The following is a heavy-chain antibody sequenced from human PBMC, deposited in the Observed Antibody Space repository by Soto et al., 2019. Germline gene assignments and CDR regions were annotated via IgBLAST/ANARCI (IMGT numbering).Heavy chain of an antibody. CDR1: GDSVSNDNYY. CDR2: IYYSGTT. Sequence: SETLSLTCAVSGDSVSNDNYYWSWLRQPPGKGLEWIGYIYYSGTTNYNSYLKSRLSLSVDMSKNQFSLKLASVTAADTAVYFCARSQRGRTAFTFDYWGQGALVTLSS. CDR3: ARSQRGRTAFTFDY. D-gene: IGHD3-16*01. J-gene: IGHJ4*02. V-gene: IGHV4-61*01.